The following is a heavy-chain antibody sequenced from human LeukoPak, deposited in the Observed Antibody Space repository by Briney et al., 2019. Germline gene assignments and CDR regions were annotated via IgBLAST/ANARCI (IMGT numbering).Heavy chain of an antibody. V-gene: IGHV1-69*04. CDR1: GGTFSSYA. J-gene: IGHJ4*02. Sequence: ASVKVSCKASGGTFSSYAISWVRQAPGQGLEWMGRIIPILGIANYAQKFQGRVTITADKSTSTAYMELSSLRSEDTAVYYCASFSSGWYGEFDYWGQGTLVTVSS. CDR3: ASFSSGWYGEFDY. CDR2: IIPILGIA. D-gene: IGHD6-19*01.